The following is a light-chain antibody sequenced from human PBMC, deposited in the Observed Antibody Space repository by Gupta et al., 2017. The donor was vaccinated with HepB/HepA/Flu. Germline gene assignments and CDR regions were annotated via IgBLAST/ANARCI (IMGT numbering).Light chain of an antibody. V-gene: IGLV1-47*01. CDR2: RNN. CDR1: SSNIGSNY. Sequence: QSVLTQPPSASGTPGQRVTISCSGSSSNIGSNYVYWYQQLPGTAPKLLIYRNNQRPSGVPDRFSGSKSGTSASLAISGLRSEDEADYDCAAWDDSLSGWVFGGGTKLPVL. J-gene: IGLJ3*02. CDR3: AAWDDSLSGWV.